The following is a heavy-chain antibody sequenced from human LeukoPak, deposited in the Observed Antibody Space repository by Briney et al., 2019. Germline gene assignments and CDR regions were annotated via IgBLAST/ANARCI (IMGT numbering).Heavy chain of an antibody. CDR1: GYTFTSYG. CDR2: ISAYNGNT. Sequence: ASVTVSFKASGYTFTSYGISRVRQAPGQGREWMGWISAYNGNTNYAQKLQGRVPMTTDTSTSTAYMELRSLGSDDTAVYYCARRIVGATTSLFDPWGQGTLVTVSS. D-gene: IGHD1-26*01. CDR3: ARRIVGATTSLFDP. J-gene: IGHJ5*02. V-gene: IGHV1-18*01.